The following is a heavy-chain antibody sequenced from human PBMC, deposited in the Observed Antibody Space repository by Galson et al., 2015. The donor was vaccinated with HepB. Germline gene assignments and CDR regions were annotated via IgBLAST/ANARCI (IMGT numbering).Heavy chain of an antibody. V-gene: IGHV3-23*01. CDR2: ITPSGDNT. CDR3: AKVFPEKTDGWYRQALYYFDS. CDR1: GFTFRNYA. J-gene: IGHJ4*02. D-gene: IGHD6-19*01. Sequence: SLRLSCAASGFTFRNYAMSWVRQAPGKGLEWVSAITPSGDNTYSADSMTGRFTISRDNSRNTLFLQMNSLRAGDTAIYFCAKVFPEKTDGWYRQALYYFDSWGQGTRVTVSS.